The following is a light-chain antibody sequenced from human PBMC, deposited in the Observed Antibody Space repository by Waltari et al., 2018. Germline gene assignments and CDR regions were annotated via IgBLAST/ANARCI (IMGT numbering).Light chain of an antibody. Sequence: DIQMTQSPSSVSASVGDTVTITCRASQGISIWLAWYQQRPGKAPELLIHAASSLQSGVPSRFSGSGSGTDFTLTISSLQPEDFATYYCQQANSFPHTFDQGTKLEIK. J-gene: IGKJ2*01. CDR3: QQANSFPHT. CDR2: AAS. CDR1: QGISIW. V-gene: IGKV1-12*01.